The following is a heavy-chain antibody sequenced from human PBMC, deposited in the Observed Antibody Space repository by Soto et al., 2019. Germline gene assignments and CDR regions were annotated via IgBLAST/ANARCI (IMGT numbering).Heavy chain of an antibody. Sequence: EVQLVESGGGLVQPGGSLRLTCGASGFPFSIYSMNWVRQAPGKGLEWSSYITSDTNTIKYADSVKGRFTISRDNAKNLVYLQMNSLRDEDTAVYFCARSVEGHFDYWGQGTVVTVSS. CDR3: ARSVEGHFDY. CDR2: ITSDTNTI. J-gene: IGHJ4*02. CDR1: GFPFSIYS. D-gene: IGHD6-19*01. V-gene: IGHV3-48*02.